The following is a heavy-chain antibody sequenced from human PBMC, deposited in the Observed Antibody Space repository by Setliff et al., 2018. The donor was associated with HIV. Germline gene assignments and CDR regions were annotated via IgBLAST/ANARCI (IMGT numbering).Heavy chain of an antibody. D-gene: IGHD5-18*01. V-gene: IGHV4-61*02. Sequence: LSLTCTVSGGSISSGSYFWTWIRQPAGKGLEWIGRIYTSGSTNYNPSLKSRVTISVDTSKNQFSLKLSSVTAADTAVYYCPRDAPWDSYGLDYWGQGTLVTVSS. CDR3: PRDAPWDSYGLDY. J-gene: IGHJ4*02. CDR2: IYTSGST. CDR1: GGSISSGSYF.